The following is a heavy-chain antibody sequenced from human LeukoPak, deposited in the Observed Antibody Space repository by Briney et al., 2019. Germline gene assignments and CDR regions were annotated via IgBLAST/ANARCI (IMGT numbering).Heavy chain of an antibody. CDR2: INQDGSVK. D-gene: IGHD6-19*01. J-gene: IGHJ4*02. Sequence: GGSLRLSCAASGFTFSSYWMGWVRQAPGKGLEWVANINQDGSVKQYVDSLKGRFTISRDNVKNSMYLQMNSLGAEDTAVYYCARTGYSSNSLDYWGQGTLVTVPS. CDR3: ARTGYSSNSLDY. V-gene: IGHV3-7*03. CDR1: GFTFSSYW.